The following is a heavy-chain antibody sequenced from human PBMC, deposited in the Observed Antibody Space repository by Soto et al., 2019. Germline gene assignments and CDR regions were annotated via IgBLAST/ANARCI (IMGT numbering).Heavy chain of an antibody. V-gene: IGHV4-31*03. CDR1: GGSISSGGYY. CDR2: IYYSGST. J-gene: IGHJ4*02. D-gene: IGHD3-10*01. Sequence: VQLQESGPGLVKPSQTLSLTCTVSGGSISSGGYYWSWIRQHPGKGLEWIGYIYYSGSTYYNPSLKSRVTISVDTSKNQFSLKLSSVTAADTAVYYCARESIMVRGVIIIDYWGQGTLVTVSS. CDR3: ARESIMVRGVIIIDY.